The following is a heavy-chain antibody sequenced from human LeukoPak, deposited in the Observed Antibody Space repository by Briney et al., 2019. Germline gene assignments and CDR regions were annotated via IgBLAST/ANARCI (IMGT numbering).Heavy chain of an antibody. CDR1: GFTFSSYS. V-gene: IGHV3-21*01. CDR2: ISSSSSSYI. J-gene: IGHJ4*02. D-gene: IGHD6-19*01. CDR3: ARDRVGLRIAVLSSPAAVDY. Sequence: KPGGSLRLSCAASGFTFSSYSMNWVRQAPGKGLEWVSSISSSSSSYIYYADSVKGRFTISRDNAKNSLYLQMNSLRAEDTAVYYCARDRVGLRIAVLSSPAAVDYWGQGTLVTVSS.